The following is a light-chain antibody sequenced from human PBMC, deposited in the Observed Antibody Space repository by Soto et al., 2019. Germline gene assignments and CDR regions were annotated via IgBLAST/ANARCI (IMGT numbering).Light chain of an antibody. CDR2: AAS. CDR1: QTISSY. CDR3: QQSSSIPYT. J-gene: IGKJ2*01. Sequence: DIQMTQSPSSLSASVGDRVTITCRASQTISSYLNWYQQNPGKAPKLLIYAASSLQSGVPSRFRGRGSGTDFTLTISSLQPEDFATYYSQQSSSIPYTFGQGTKLEIK. V-gene: IGKV1-39*01.